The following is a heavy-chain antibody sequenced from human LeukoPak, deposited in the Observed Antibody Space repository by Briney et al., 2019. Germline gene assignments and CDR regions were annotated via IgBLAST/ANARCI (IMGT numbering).Heavy chain of an antibody. CDR3: ASSSSWQLIDY. Sequence: SETLSLTCAVYGGSFSGYYWSWIRQPPGKGLEWIGEINHSGSTNYNPSLKSRVTISVDTSKNQFSLKLSPVTAADTAVYYCASSSSWQLIDYWGQGTLVTVSS. CDR2: INHSGST. CDR1: GGSFSGYY. D-gene: IGHD6-13*01. J-gene: IGHJ4*02. V-gene: IGHV4-34*01.